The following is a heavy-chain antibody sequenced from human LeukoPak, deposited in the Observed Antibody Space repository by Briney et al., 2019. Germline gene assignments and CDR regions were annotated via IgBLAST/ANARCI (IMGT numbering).Heavy chain of an antibody. CDR1: RFTFSSYS. CDR3: AKDRAYYSDSSGYYLVRAYDY. V-gene: IGHV3-23*01. CDR2: ISGSGGST. D-gene: IGHD3-22*01. Sequence: GGSLRLSCAASRFTFSSYSMNWVRQAPGKGLEWVSGISGSGGSTFYADSVKGRFTISRDNSKNTLYLQMNSLRAEDTAVYYCAKDRAYYSDSSGYYLVRAYDYWGQGTLVTVSS. J-gene: IGHJ4*02.